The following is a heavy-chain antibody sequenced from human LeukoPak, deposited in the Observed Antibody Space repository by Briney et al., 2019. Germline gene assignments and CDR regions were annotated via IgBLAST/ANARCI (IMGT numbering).Heavy chain of an antibody. V-gene: IGHV3-33*01. D-gene: IGHD2-2*01. J-gene: IGHJ4*02. CDR3: ARDQGCTSTNCYSLFFHY. Sequence: LFCAPSGFTFSTYGMHWARQAPGKGLEWVALIWYDGSNKYYADSVKGRFTISRDPSKNMLYLQMNSLRAEDTAVYYCARDQGCTSTNCYSLFFHYWGQG. CDR1: GFTFSTYG. CDR2: IWYDGSNK.